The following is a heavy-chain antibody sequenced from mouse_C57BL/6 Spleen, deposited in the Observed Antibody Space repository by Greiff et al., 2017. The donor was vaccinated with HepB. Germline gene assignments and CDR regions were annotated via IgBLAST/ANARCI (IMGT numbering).Heavy chain of an antibody. D-gene: IGHD1-1*01. V-gene: IGHV1-80*01. CDR1: GYAFSSYW. CDR2: IYPGDGDT. Sequence: QVQLKQSGAVLVKPGASVKISCKASGYAFSSYWMNWVKQRPGKGLEWIGQIYPGDGDTNYNGKVKGKATLTADKSASTAYMQLSSLTSEDSAVYFCARDYGSSYYAMDYWGQGTSVTVSS. J-gene: IGHJ4*01. CDR3: ARDYGSSYYAMDY.